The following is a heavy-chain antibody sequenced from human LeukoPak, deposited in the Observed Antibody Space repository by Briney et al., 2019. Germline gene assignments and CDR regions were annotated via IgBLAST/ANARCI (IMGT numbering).Heavy chain of an antibody. CDR1: GGSISSYY. J-gene: IGHJ3*02. Sequence: SETLSLTCTVSGGSISSYYWSWIRQPPGKGLEWIGYIYYSGSTNYNPSLKSRVTISVDTSKNQFSLKLSSVTAADTAVYYCARGGSSGWRVVAFDIWGQGTMVTVSS. CDR3: ARGGSSGWRVVAFDI. D-gene: IGHD6-19*01. CDR2: IYYSGST. V-gene: IGHV4-59*01.